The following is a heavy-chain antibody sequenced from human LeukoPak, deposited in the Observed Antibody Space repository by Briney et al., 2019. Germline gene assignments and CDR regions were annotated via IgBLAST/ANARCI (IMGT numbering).Heavy chain of an antibody. CDR1: GDSVSSNSAA. D-gene: IGHD3-10*01. V-gene: IGHV6-1*01. CDR2: TFYRSKWYH. J-gene: IGHJ5*02. CDR3: ARDFMVRGVIGFDP. Sequence: SQTLSLTCAISGDSVSSNSAAWNWIRQSPSRGLEWLGRTFYRSKWYHNYVVSVKSRIIINADTSKNQFSLQLNSVTPEDTAVYYCARDFMVRGVIGFDPWGQGTLVTVSS.